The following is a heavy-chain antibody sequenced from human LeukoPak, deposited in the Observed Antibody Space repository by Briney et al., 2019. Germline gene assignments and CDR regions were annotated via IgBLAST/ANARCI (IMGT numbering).Heavy chain of an antibody. CDR1: GFTFSSYS. V-gene: IGHV3-23*01. CDR2: ISGGGSST. D-gene: IGHD4-17*01. J-gene: IGHJ4*02. CDR3: AKDGYGVLDY. Sequence: GGSLRLSCAASGFTFSSYSMNWVRQAPGKGLEWVSDISGGGSSTHYADSVKGRFTISRENSQNTLYLQMNSLRAEDTAVYYCAKDGYGVLDYWGQGTLVTVSS.